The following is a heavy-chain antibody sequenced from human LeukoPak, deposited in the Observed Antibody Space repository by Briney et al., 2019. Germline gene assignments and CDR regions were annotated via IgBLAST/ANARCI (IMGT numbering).Heavy chain of an antibody. CDR1: GFTFSSYA. Sequence: PGGSLRLSCAASGFTFSSYAMHWVRQAPGKGLEWVAVISYDGSNKYYADSVKGRFTISRDNAKNSLYLQMNSLRAEDTAVYYCARGAPLDYWGQGTLVTVSS. D-gene: IGHD1-26*01. V-gene: IGHV3-30-3*01. CDR3: ARGAPLDY. J-gene: IGHJ4*02. CDR2: ISYDGSNK.